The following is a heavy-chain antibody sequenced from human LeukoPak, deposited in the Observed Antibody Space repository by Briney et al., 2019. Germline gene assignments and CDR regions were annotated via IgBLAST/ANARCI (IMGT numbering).Heavy chain of an antibody. CDR3: ARIRWELLQRAFDV. Sequence: ASEALSLTCAVYGGSFSGYYWSWIRQPPGKGLEWIGEINHSGSTNYNPSLKSRVTISVDTSKNQFSLKLSSVTAADTAVYYCARIRWELLQRAFDVWGQGTMVTVSS. CDR1: GGSFSGYY. D-gene: IGHD1-26*01. CDR2: INHSGST. J-gene: IGHJ3*01. V-gene: IGHV4-34*01.